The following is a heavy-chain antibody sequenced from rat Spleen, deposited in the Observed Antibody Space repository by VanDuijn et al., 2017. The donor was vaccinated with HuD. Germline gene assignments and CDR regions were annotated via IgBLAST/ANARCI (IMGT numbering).Heavy chain of an antibody. CDR2: ISYDGSST. CDR3: ARHNSGYGVMDA. D-gene: IGHD4-3*01. V-gene: IGHV5-7*01. J-gene: IGHJ4*01. CDR1: GFTFSDYN. Sequence: EVQLVESGGGLVQPGRSLKLSCAASGFTFSDYNMAWVRQAPKKGLEWVATISYDGSSTYYRDSVKGRFTISRDNAKSTLYLEMDSLRSEDTATYYGARHNSGYGVMDAWGQGASVTVSS.